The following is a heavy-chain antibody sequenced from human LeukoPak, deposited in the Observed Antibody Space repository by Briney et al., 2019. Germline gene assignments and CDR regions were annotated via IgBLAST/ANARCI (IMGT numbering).Heavy chain of an antibody. D-gene: IGHD6-19*01. V-gene: IGHV3-48*01. Sequence: GGSLRLSCAASGFTFSSYSMNWVRQAPGKGLEWVSYISSSSSTIYYADSVKGRFTISRDNAKNSLYLQMNSLRAEDTAVYYCAKQVSSGYFDYWGQGTLVTVSS. J-gene: IGHJ4*02. CDR3: AKQVSSGYFDY. CDR2: ISSSSSTI. CDR1: GFTFSSYS.